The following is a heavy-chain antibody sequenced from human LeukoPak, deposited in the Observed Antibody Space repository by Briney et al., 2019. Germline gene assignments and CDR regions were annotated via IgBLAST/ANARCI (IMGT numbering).Heavy chain of an antibody. Sequence: SETLSLTCTVSDYSISSCHYWGWIRQPPGKGPEGIWSISHYGSTYHNPSLQSPVTISVNPSKNPVSLKLGSLTPAGPAVYFRGRHYDPLPFDVFDSWGQGRMVTDSS. CDR1: DYSISSCHY. D-gene: IGHD3-3*01. CDR3: GRHYDPLPFDVFDS. CDR2: ISHYGST. J-gene: IGHJ3*02. V-gene: IGHV4-38-2*02.